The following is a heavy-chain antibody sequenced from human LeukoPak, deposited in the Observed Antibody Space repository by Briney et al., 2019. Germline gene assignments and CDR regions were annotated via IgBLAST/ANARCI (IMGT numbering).Heavy chain of an antibody. CDR3: AKDWRTGGYSSGFDY. CDR2: ISWNSGSI. D-gene: IGHD6-19*01. Sequence: GRSLRLSCAASGFTFDDYAMHWVRQAPGKGLEWVSGISWNSGSIGYADSVKGRFTISRDNAKNSLYLQMNSLRAEDTALYYCAKDWRTGGYSSGFDYWGQGTLVTVSS. V-gene: IGHV3-9*01. CDR1: GFTFDDYA. J-gene: IGHJ4*02.